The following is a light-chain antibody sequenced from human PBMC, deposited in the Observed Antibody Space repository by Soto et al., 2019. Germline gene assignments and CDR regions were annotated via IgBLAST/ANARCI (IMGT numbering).Light chain of an antibody. V-gene: IGLV2-18*02. CDR1: SSDVGSYNR. CDR2: EVS. CDR3: SSYTTSNTRQIV. Sequence: QSVLTQPPSVSGSPGQSVTISCTGTSSDVGSYNRVSWYQQPPGTAPKLMIYEVSNRPSGVPDRFSGSKSGNTASLTISGLQAEDEADYYCSSYTTSNTRQIVFGTGTKLTVL. J-gene: IGLJ1*01.